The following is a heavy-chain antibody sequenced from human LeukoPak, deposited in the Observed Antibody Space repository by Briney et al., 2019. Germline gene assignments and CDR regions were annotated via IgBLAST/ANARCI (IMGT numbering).Heavy chain of an antibody. CDR1: GYTHSDNY. CDR2: INPSNGET. D-gene: IGHD3-16*01. Sequence: GASVKVSCRASGYTHSDNYLHWVRQAPGQRLEWMAWINPSNGETKFAPRFQGRVTMTRDTSISTAYMELSRLRPDDTAIYYCARSQFLTTNSGAWGFQPWGQGTLVTVSS. CDR3: ARSQFLTTNSGAWGFQP. V-gene: IGHV1-2*02. J-gene: IGHJ1*01.